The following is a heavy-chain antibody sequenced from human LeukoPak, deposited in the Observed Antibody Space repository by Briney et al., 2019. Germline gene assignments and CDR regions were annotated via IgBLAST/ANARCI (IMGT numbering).Heavy chain of an antibody. CDR1: GFTFSSHW. Sequence: AGGSLRLSCAASGFTFSSHWMHWVRQAPGKGLAWVSRINSDGSSTSYADSVKGRFTISRDNAKNTLYLQMNSLRAEGTAVYYCASSYSSSWYRVYWGQGTLVTVSS. CDR3: ASSYSSSWYRVY. J-gene: IGHJ4*02. D-gene: IGHD6-13*01. CDR2: INSDGSST. V-gene: IGHV3-74*01.